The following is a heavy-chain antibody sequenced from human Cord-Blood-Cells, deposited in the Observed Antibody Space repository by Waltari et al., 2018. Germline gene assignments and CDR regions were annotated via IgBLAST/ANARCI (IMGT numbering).Heavy chain of an antibody. D-gene: IGHD3-3*01. J-gene: IGHJ4*02. CDR3: ARDPGYDFWSGYPDY. V-gene: IGHV3-30-3*01. Sequence: QVQLVESGGGVVQPGRSLRLSCAASGFTFSSYAMHWVRQAPGKGLEVEAVISYDGSNKYYADPVKGRFTISRDNSKNTLYLQMNSLRAEDTAVYYCARDPGYDFWSGYPDYWGQGTLVTVSS. CDR2: ISYDGSNK. CDR1: GFTFSSYA.